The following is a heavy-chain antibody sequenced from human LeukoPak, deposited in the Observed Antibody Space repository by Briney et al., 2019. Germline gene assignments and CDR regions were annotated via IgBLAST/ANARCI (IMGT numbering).Heavy chain of an antibody. V-gene: IGHV3-21*01. D-gene: IGHD5-18*01. CDR3: AGGGIQLWSATFDY. J-gene: IGHJ4*02. CDR2: ISSSSSYI. Sequence: GGSLRLSCAASGFTFSSYSMNWVRQAPGKGLEWVSSISSSSSYIYYADSVKGRFTISRDNAKNSLYLQMNSLRAEDTAVYYCAGGGIQLWSATFDYWGQGTLVTVSS. CDR1: GFTFSSYS.